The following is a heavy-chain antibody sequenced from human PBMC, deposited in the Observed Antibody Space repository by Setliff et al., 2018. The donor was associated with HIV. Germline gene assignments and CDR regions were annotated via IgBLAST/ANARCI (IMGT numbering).Heavy chain of an antibody. V-gene: IGHV1-46*01. CDR2: INPSGGTT. D-gene: IGHD2-21*02. CDR3: ALLNHIVVVTALLPGDY. Sequence: GASVKVSCKASGYIFTTYYIHWVRQTPGQGLEWMAIINPSGGTTTYSKKFQARVTMTRDTSTSTVYLELRSLRSEDTAVYYCALLNHIVVVTALLPGDYWGQGTPVTVS. CDR1: GYIFTTYY. J-gene: IGHJ4*02.